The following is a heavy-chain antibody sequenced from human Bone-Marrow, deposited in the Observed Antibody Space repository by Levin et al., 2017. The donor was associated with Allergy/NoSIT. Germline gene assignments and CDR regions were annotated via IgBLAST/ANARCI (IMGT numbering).Heavy chain of an antibody. CDR2: IYHSGST. CDR3: AGGVGTTHFQH. CDR1: GGYISSSY. J-gene: IGHJ1*01. D-gene: IGHD3-16*01. V-gene: IGHV4-59*01. Sequence: SQTLSLPCSVSGGYISSSYWSWIRQPPGKGLEWIAYIYHSGSTNYNPSLKSRVTISVDRSKKQFSLKLNSVTAADTAVYYCAGGVGTTHFQHWGQGTLVTVSS.